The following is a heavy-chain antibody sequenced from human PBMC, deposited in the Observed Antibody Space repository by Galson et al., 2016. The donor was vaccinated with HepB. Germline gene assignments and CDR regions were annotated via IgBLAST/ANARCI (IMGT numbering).Heavy chain of an antibody. CDR2: IYYSGST. CDR3: ARMYSSGWFDQ. V-gene: IGHV4-4*02. D-gene: IGHD6-19*01. J-gene: IGHJ5*02. Sequence: SETLSLTCAVSGGSISSSNWWNWVRQPPGKGLEWIGYIYYSGSTYYKPSLKSRVTISVDTSKNQFSLKLSSVTAADTAVYYCARMYSSGWFDQWGQGTLVTVSS. CDR1: GGSISSSNW.